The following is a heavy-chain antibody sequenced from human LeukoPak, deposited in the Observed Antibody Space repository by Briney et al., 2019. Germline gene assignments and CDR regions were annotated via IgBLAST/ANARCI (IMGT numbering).Heavy chain of an antibody. CDR3: ARLVGYYYYYMDV. V-gene: IGHV3-7*01. CDR1: GFTFSSYW. Sequence: GGSLRLSCAASGFTFSSYWMSWVRQAPGKGLEWVANIKQDGSEKYYVDSVKGRFTISSDNAKNSMYLQMNSLRAEDTTVYYCARLVGYYYYYMDVWGKGTTVTVSS. CDR2: IKQDGSEK. D-gene: IGHD3-10*01. J-gene: IGHJ6*03.